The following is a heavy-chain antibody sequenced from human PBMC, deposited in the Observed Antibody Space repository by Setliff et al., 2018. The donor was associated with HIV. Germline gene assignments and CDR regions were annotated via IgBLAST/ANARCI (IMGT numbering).Heavy chain of an antibody. CDR2: IDADNGNT. J-gene: IGHJ6*03. Sequence: VASVKVSCKASGYTLPSYAITWVRQAPGQGLEWVGWIDADNGNTNYAQKFRGRVTMTTDTSTNTAYMEVRSLTSDDTAVYYCVRVTADRTNYYYYMDVWDKGTTVTVSS. CDR3: VRVTADRTNYYYYMDV. CDR1: GYTLPSYA. V-gene: IGHV1-18*01. D-gene: IGHD4-17*01.